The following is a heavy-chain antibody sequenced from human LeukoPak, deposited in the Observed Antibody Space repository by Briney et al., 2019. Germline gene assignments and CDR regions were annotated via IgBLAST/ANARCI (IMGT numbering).Heavy chain of an antibody. CDR1: GGTFSSYA. J-gene: IGHJ4*02. Sequence: SVKVSCKASGGTFSSYAISWVRQAPGQGLEWMGGIIPIFGTANCAQKFQGRVTITADESTSTAYMELSSLRSEDTAVYYCASAYYYDSSGYYYFDYWGQGTLVTVSS. CDR3: ASAYYYDSSGYYYFDY. CDR2: IIPIFGTA. D-gene: IGHD3-22*01. V-gene: IGHV1-69*01.